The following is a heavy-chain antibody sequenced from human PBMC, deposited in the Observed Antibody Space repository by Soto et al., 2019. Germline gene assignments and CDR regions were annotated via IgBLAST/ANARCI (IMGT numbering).Heavy chain of an antibody. V-gene: IGHV3-30*18. J-gene: IGHJ4*02. Sequence: QVQLVESGGGVVQPGGSLRLSCAVSGFTFSDYGMHWVRQATGQGLEWVAVISPDGINKYYPDSLRVRFTISRGNSKNTLYLQMSSLRGEDTAVYYCVNPSGWYADYWGQGTHVTVSS. CDR2: ISPDGINK. D-gene: IGHD6-19*01. CDR1: GFTFSDYG. CDR3: VNPSGWYADY.